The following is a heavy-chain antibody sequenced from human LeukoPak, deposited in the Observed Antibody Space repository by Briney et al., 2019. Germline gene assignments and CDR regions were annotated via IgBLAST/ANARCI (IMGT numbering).Heavy chain of an antibody. CDR2: IYYSGST. V-gene: IGHV4-59*01. CDR1: GGSINTYF. Sequence: SETLSLTCTVSGGSINTYFWSWIRQPPGKGLEWIGYIYYSGSTNYNPSLKSRVTISVDTSKNQFSLKLSSVTAADTAVYYCARGRLRFLEWLPDYFDYWGQGTLVTVSS. D-gene: IGHD3-3*01. J-gene: IGHJ4*02. CDR3: ARGRLRFLEWLPDYFDY.